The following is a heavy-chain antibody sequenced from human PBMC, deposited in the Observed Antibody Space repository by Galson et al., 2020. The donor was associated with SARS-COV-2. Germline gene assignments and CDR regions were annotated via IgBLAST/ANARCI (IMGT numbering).Heavy chain of an antibody. CDR3: ARVGLDKPRYYYYGMDV. V-gene: IGHV3-48*04. CDR1: GFTFSSYS. D-gene: IGHD3-16*01. CDR2: ISSSSSTI. J-gene: IGHJ6*02. Sequence: GESLKISCAASGFTFSSYSMNWVRQAPGKGLEWVSYISSSSSTIYYADSVKGRFTISRDNAKNSLYLQMNSLRAEDTAVYYCARVGLDKPRYYYYGMDVWGQGTTVTVSS.